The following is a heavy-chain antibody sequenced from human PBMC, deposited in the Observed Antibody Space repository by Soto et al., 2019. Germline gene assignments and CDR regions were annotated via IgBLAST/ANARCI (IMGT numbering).Heavy chain of an antibody. V-gene: IGHV4-61*01. CDR3: ARGVTGTRAFDI. D-gene: IGHD1-20*01. J-gene: IGHJ3*02. CDR1: GGSVSSGSYY. CDR2: IYYSGST. Sequence: QVQLQESGPGLVKPSETLSLTCTVSGGSVSSGSYYWSWIRQPPGKGLEWIGYIYYSGSTNYNPSLKSRVTISVDTSKNQFSLKLSSVTAADTAVYYCARGVTGTRAFDIWGQGTMVTVSS.